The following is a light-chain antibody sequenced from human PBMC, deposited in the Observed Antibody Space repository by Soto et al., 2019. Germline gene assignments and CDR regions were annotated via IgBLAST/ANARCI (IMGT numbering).Light chain of an antibody. Sequence: QSVLTQPPSASGTPGQRITISCSGSSSNIGNDFVYWYQHLPGTAPKLLIYHDNQRPSGGPDRFSGSKSGTSASLVIGGLRSEDEADYHCASWDDSLRGYVFGTATKLTVL. CDR2: HDN. CDR1: SSNIGNDF. CDR3: ASWDDSLRGYV. V-gene: IGLV1-47*02. J-gene: IGLJ1*01.